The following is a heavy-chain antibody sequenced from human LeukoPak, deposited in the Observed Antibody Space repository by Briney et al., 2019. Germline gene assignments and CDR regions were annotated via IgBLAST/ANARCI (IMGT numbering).Heavy chain of an antibody. D-gene: IGHD2-2*01. CDR1: GFTFSSYA. CDR2: ISYDGSNK. Sequence: GRSLRLSCAASGFTFSSYAVHWVRQAPGRGREGLTHISYDGSNKYYADSVKGRFTISRDNSKNTLYLQMNSLRAEDTAVYNCARARCSSTSCYVSPYDYWGQGNLVTVSS. CDR3: ARARCSSTSCYVSPYDY. V-gene: IGHV3-30*04. J-gene: IGHJ4*02.